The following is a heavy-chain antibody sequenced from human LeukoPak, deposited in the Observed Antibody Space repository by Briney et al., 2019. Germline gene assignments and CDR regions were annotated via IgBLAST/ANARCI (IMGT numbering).Heavy chain of an antibody. V-gene: IGHV3-7*04. J-gene: IGHJ4*02. CDR1: GFSFSSNW. CDR3: ARDYD. CDR2: INQDGGEE. Sequence: PGGSLRLSCAASGFSFSSNWMSWVRQAPGKGLEWVANINQDGGEEYYVDSVKGRFTISRDNAKNSLYLQMNSLRAEDTAVYYCARDYDWGQGTLVTVSS. D-gene: IGHD3-16*01.